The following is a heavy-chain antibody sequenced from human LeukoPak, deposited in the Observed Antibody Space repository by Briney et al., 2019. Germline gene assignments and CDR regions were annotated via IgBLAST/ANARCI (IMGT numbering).Heavy chain of an antibody. CDR1: GFTFGDYA. V-gene: IGHV3-49*03. D-gene: IGHD6-19*01. CDR3: SRVTTSGSCGRFDALHI. Sequence: GGFLRLSCRTSGFTFGDYALSWFRQAPGKGLEWVGFIRSKVYGGTTEYAASVKGRVTISRDDSEGIAYLQMNSLKTEDTAMYYCSRVTTSGSCGRFDALHIWSQGTMVTVSS. CDR2: IRSKVYGGTT. J-gene: IGHJ3*02.